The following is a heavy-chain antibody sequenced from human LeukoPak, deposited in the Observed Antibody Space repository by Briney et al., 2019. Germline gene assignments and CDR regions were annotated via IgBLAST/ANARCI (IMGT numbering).Heavy chain of an antibody. V-gene: IGHV4-39*07. J-gene: IGHJ4*02. CDR2: IYYSGST. CDR1: GGSISSSSYY. CDR3: AREGSSGSVAYFDY. Sequence: PSETLSLTCTVSGGSISSSSYYWGWIRQPPGKGLEWIGSIYYSGSTYYNPSLKSRVTISVDTSKNQFSLKLSSVTAADTAVYYCAREGSSGSVAYFDYWGQGTLVTVSS. D-gene: IGHD3-22*01.